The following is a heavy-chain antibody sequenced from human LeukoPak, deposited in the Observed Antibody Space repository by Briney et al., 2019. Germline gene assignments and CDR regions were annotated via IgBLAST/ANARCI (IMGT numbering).Heavy chain of an antibody. CDR2: IIGNGFST. Sequence: GGSLRLSCAASGFTFSFSAMNWVRQAPGKGLEWVATIIGNGFSTYYADSVNGRFIISRDNSQNSLLLQMNSLRAEDTAIYYCAKGRRDGYNYPLVDHWGHGALVTVSS. CDR1: GFTFSFSA. V-gene: IGHV3-23*01. D-gene: IGHD5-24*01. CDR3: AKGRRDGYNYPLVDH. J-gene: IGHJ4*01.